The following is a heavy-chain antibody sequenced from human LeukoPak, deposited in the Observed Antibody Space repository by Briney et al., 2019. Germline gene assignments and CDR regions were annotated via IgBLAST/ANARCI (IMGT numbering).Heavy chain of an antibody. CDR1: GGSISSGSYY. D-gene: IGHD3-22*01. J-gene: IGHJ2*01. CDR3: ARLSDRWYFDL. V-gene: IGHV4-61*02. CDR2: IYTSGST. Sequence: DPSETLSLTCTVSGGSISSGSYYWSWIRQPAGKGLEWIGRIYTSGSTNYNPSLKSRVTISVDTSKNQFSLKLSSVTAADTAVYYCARLSDRWYFDLWGRGTLVTVSS.